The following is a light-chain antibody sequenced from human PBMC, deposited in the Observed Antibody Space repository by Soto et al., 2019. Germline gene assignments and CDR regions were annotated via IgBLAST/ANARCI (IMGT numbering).Light chain of an antibody. CDR3: QSYDSRVSKVV. Sequence: QSVLTQPPSVSGAPGQRVTISCTGSSSNIGAGYDVHWYQQLPGTAPKLLIYGNSNRPSGVPDRFSGSKSGTSASLAITGLQAEYEADYYCQSYDSRVSKVVFGGGTKVTVL. J-gene: IGLJ2*01. CDR2: GNS. CDR1: SSNIGAGYD. V-gene: IGLV1-40*01.